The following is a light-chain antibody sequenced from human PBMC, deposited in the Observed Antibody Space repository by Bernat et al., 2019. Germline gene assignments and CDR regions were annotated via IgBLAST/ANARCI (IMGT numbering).Light chain of an antibody. J-gene: IGLJ1*01. CDR3: SSHTSISTYV. V-gene: IGLV2-14*03. CDR2: DVS. CDR1: SRDY. Sequence: QSALTQPASVSGSPGQSITISCTGTSRDYVSWYQQHPGRVPKLIIYDVSNRPSGVSDRFSGSKSGNTASLTISGLQAEDEADYYCSSHTSISTYVFGGGTKVTVL.